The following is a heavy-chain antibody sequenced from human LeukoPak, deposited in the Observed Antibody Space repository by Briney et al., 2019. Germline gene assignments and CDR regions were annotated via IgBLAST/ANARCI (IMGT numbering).Heavy chain of an antibody. CDR3: ARRVATTGRYYFDY. J-gene: IGHJ4*02. Sequence: SETLSLTCTVSGGSISTFYWTWIRQPPGKGLEWIGCVYYSGSTKYNPSLESRVTISVDASKNQFSLKLSSVTAADTAVYYCARRVATTGRYYFDYRGPGALVTVSS. D-gene: IGHD1-1*01. V-gene: IGHV4-59*08. CDR1: GGSISTFY. CDR2: VYYSGST.